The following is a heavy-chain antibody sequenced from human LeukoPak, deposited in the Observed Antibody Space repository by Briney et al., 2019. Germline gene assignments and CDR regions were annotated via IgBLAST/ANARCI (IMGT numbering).Heavy chain of an antibody. CDR1: GYTFTSYG. J-gene: IGHJ5*02. D-gene: IGHD2-2*01. Sequence: ASVTVSCKASGYTFTSYGISWVRQAPGQGLEWMGWISAYNGNTNYAQKLQGRVTMTTDTSTSTAYMELRSLRSDDTAVYYCARDRELGVVVPAAKVGWFDPWGQGTLVTVSS. CDR2: ISAYNGNT. CDR3: ARDRELGVVVPAAKVGWFDP. V-gene: IGHV1-18*01.